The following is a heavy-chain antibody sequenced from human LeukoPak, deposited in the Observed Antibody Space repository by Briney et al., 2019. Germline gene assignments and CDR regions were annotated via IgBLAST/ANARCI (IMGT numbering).Heavy chain of an antibody. V-gene: IGHV1-18*01. CDR3: ARDLLVVVTAQEDYYGMDV. Sequence: ASVKVSCKASGYTFTSYGISWVRQAPGQGLEWMGWINAFNGNTNYAQKLQGRVTMTTDTSTSTAYMELRSLRSDDTAVYYCARDLLVVVTAQEDYYGMDVWGQGTTVTVSS. CDR2: INAFNGNT. J-gene: IGHJ6*02. D-gene: IGHD2-21*02. CDR1: GYTFTSYG.